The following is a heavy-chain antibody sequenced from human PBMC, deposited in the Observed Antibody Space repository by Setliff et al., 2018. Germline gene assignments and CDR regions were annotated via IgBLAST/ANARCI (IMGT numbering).Heavy chain of an antibody. CDR2: ISHTGST. D-gene: IGHD1-1*01. J-gene: IGHJ6*03. Sequence: PSETLSLTCAVYGGSFSGYYWSWIRRPPGKGLEWIGEISHTGSTNYNPSLKSRVTISINTSKKQFSLMMNSVTAADTGVYFCARVVPTARRGRLYYYYMDVWDKGATVTVSS. CDR3: ARVVPTARRGRLYYYYMDV. V-gene: IGHV4-34*01. CDR1: GGSFSGYY.